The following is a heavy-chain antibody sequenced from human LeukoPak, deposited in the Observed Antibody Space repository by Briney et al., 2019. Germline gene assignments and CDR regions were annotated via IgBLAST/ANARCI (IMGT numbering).Heavy chain of an antibody. J-gene: IGHJ6*02. V-gene: IGHV4-34*01. CDR3: ARGSDYGDYPYYYYYYGMDV. CDR1: GGSFSGYY. CDR2: INHSGST. Sequence: PSETLSLTCAVYGGSFSGYYWSWIRQPPGKGLEWIGEINHSGSTNYNPSLKSRVTISVDTSKNQFSLKLSSVTAADTAVYYCARGSDYGDYPYYYYYYGMDVWGQGTTVTVSS. D-gene: IGHD4-17*01.